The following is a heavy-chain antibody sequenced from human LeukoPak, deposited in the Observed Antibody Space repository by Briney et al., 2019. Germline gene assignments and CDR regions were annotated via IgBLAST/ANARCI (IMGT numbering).Heavy chain of an antibody. CDR2: IYPRDSDT. CDR3: ARRQYSGYDFDF. D-gene: IGHD5-12*01. J-gene: IGHJ4*02. CDR1: GYIFTNYW. V-gene: IGHV5-51*01. Sequence: GESLKISCKASGYIFTNYWIGWVRQMPGKGLEWMGIIYPRDSDTRYSPSFQGQVTVSADMSISTAYLQWNTLEASDTAMYYCARRQYSGYDFDFWGQGTLVTVSS.